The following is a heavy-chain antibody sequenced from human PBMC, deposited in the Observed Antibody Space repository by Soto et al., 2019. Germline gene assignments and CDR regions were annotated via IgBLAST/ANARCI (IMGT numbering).Heavy chain of an antibody. V-gene: IGHV4-59*01. CDR3: ARARFCTSTSCYHYFDF. CDR1: GGSISSSS. J-gene: IGHJ4*02. Sequence: PSETLSLTCTVSGGSISSSSWSWIRQPPGRGLEWIGYIYNNGRTDYNPSLKSRVTISVDTSAKHFSLKLSSVTPADTAVYYCARARFCTSTSCYHYFDFWGQGTLVTVSS. D-gene: IGHD2-2*01. CDR2: IYNNGRT.